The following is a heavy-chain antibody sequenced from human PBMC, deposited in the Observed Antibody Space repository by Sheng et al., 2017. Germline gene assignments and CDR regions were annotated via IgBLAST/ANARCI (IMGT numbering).Heavy chain of an antibody. CDR3: ARDRLVASLTKGHYFDV. CDR1: EGALSNDV. Sequence: QVHLVQSGAEVKRPGSSVKVSCGPSEGALSNDVFGWARQAPGQGLEWMGRIVPMLEATDYAQKFQGRVTLTADKSTATVYMELKNLTTEDTATYYCARDRLVASLTKGHYFDVWGQGTLVTVSS. V-gene: IGHV1-69*13. CDR2: IVPMLEAT. D-gene: IGHD2-15*01. J-gene: IGHJ4*02.